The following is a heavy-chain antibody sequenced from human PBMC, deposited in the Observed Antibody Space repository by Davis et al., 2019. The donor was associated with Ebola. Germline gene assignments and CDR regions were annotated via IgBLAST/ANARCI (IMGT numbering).Heavy chain of an antibody. J-gene: IGHJ4*02. V-gene: IGHV3-15*01. Sequence: GESLKISCVASGFTFNNAWMNWVRQAPGKGLEWVGRIKSKTDGETTHYAAPVKGRFTISRDDSKNTLYLQMNSLKIEDTAVYFCTTDGGSGWPLDYWGQGTQVTVSS. CDR2: IKSKTDGETT. CDR3: TTDGGSGWPLDY. D-gene: IGHD6-19*01. CDR1: GFTFNNAW.